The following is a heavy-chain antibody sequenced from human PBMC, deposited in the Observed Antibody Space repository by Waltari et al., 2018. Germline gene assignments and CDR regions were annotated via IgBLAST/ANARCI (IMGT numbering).Heavy chain of an antibody. CDR3: ARDWEGERPNFDY. Sequence: EVQLVESEGGLVEPGGTLRLSRVAPGETFRNSRMSWARQAPGKGLEWVADIKEDGSKEYYLGSVKGRFTISRDNAKNSVYLQMNSLRPEDTAVYYCARDWEGERPNFDYWGQGTLVTVSS. J-gene: IGHJ4*02. CDR2: IKEDGSKE. CDR1: GETFRNSR. V-gene: IGHV3-7*04. D-gene: IGHD1-26*01.